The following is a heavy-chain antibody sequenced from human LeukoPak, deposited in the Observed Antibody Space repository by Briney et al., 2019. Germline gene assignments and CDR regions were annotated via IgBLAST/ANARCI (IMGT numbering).Heavy chain of an antibody. D-gene: IGHD5-12*01. J-gene: IGHJ4*02. CDR1: GFTFSNFW. CDR3: ARDIGYHTFDY. V-gene: IGHV3-7*05. Sequence: GGSLRLSCAASGFTFSNFWMAWVRQAPGKGLEWVAHIKEDGSDKKYVDSVKGRFTVSRDNPKNSLYLQMNSLRAEDTAVYYCARDIGYHTFDYWGQGGLVTVSS. CDR2: IKEDGSDK.